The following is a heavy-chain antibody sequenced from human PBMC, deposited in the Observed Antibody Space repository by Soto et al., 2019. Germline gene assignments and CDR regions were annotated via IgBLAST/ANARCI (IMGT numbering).Heavy chain of an antibody. V-gene: IGHV4-59*08. CDR2: IYYSGST. Sequence: TLSLTCTVSGGSISSYYWSWIRQPPGKGLEWIGYIYYSGSTNYNPSLKSQVTISVDTSKNQFSLKLSSVTAADTAVYYCAVGYCSGGSCYLTLDYWGQGTLVTVSS. D-gene: IGHD2-15*01. J-gene: IGHJ4*02. CDR3: AVGYCSGGSCYLTLDY. CDR1: GGSISSYY.